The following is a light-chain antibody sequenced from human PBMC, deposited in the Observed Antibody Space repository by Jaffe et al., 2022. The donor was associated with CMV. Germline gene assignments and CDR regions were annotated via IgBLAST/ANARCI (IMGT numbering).Light chain of an antibody. V-gene: IGKV1-6*01. CDR1: QDIRSD. CDR3: LQDYTNPWT. Sequence: AIQMTQSPSYLSASVGDRVTITCRASQDIRSDLGWFQQKPGKAPNLLIYAASSLHSGVPSRFSGSGSGTDFILTISNMQPEDFATYYCLQDYTNPWTFGQGTKV. J-gene: IGKJ1*01. CDR2: AAS.